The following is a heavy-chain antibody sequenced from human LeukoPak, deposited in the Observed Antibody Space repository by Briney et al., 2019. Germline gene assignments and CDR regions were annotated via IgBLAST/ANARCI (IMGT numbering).Heavy chain of an antibody. CDR3: XXXRWYDAFDI. V-gene: IGHV3-30-3*01. Sequence: GRSLRLSCAASGFTFSSYAMHWVRQAPGKGLEWVAVISYDGSNKYYADSVKGRFTISRDNSKNTLYLQMNSLRAEDTAVYYCXXXRWYDAFDIWGQGTMVTVSS. CDR2: ISYDGSNK. CDR1: GFTFSSYA. D-gene: IGHD2-15*01. J-gene: IGHJ3*02.